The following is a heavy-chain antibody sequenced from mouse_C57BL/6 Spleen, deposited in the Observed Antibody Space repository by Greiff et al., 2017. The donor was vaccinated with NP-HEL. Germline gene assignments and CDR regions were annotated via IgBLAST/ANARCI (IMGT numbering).Heavy chain of an antibody. CDR3: ARGATVVGRWYFDV. CDR2: INPSNGGT. D-gene: IGHD1-1*01. Sequence: QVQLQQPGTELVKPGASVKLSCKASGYTFTSYWMHWVKQRPGQGLEWIGNINPSNGGTNYNEKFKSKATLTVDKSSSTAYMQLSSLTSEDSAVYYCARGATVVGRWYFDVWGTGTTVTVSS. CDR1: GYTFTSYW. J-gene: IGHJ1*03. V-gene: IGHV1-53*01.